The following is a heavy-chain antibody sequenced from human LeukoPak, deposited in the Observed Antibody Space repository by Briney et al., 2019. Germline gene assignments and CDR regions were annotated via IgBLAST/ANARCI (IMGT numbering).Heavy chain of an antibody. V-gene: IGHV1-24*01. D-gene: IGHD6-19*01. Sequence: ASVKASCKVSGYTLTELSMHWVRQAPGKGLEWMGGFDPEDGETIYAQKFQGRVTMTEDTSTDTAYMELSSLRSEDTAVYYCATGQGYSSGWVFDYWGQGTLVTVSS. J-gene: IGHJ4*02. CDR2: FDPEDGET. CDR1: GYTLTELS. CDR3: ATGQGYSSGWVFDY.